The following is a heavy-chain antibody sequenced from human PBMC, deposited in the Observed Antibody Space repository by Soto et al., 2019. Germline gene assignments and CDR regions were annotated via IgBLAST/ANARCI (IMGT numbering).Heavy chain of an antibody. V-gene: IGHV3-23*01. CDR3: AKRPASITTFDY. D-gene: IGHD2-2*01. CDR1: GFTFSNYA. CDR2: ISGNGGST. Sequence: GGPLRLSCAASGFTFSNYAMSRVRQAPGKGLEWVSTISGNGGSTYYADSVKGRFTISRDNSKNMLFLQINSLRDDDSAVYYCAKRPASITTFDYWGQGTPVTVSS. J-gene: IGHJ4*02.